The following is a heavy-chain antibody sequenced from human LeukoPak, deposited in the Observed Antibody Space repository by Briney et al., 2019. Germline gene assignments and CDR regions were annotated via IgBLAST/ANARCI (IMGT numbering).Heavy chain of an antibody. CDR1: GFTVSSNY. V-gene: IGHV3-53*01. D-gene: IGHD4-17*01. Sequence: PGGSLRLSCAASGFTVSSNYMSWVRQAPGKGLEWVSLIYSGGSTYYADSVKGRFTISRDNSKNTLYLQMNSLRAEDTAVYYCAKVRSPNSVYHGMDVWGQGTTVTVSS. J-gene: IGHJ6*02. CDR3: AKVRSPNSVYHGMDV. CDR2: IYSGGST.